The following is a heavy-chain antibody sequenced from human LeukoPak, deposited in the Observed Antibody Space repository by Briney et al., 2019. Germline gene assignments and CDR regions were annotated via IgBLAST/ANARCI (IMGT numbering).Heavy chain of an antibody. CDR1: GGSLSTFY. CDR2: IYYNGIT. Sequence: PSETLSLTCSVSGGSLSTFYWTWIRQSPGKGLEWIGYIYYNGITNYNLSLKSRVTISLDTSRNLFSLKLSSVTAADTAVYYCARDQNEYYYDSSGYSLWGQGTLVTISS. CDR3: ARDQNEYYYDSSGYSL. V-gene: IGHV4-59*01. J-gene: IGHJ4*02. D-gene: IGHD3-22*01.